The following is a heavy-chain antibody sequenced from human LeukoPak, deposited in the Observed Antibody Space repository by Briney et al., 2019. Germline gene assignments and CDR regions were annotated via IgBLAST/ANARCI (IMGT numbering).Heavy chain of an antibody. CDR3: AKGITGFDY. CDR1: GFTFSSYA. D-gene: IGHD1-20*01. Sequence: PGGSLRLSCAASGFTFSSYAMSWVRQAPGKGLEWVSGITGTGGNSYYADSVKGRFTTSRDNSKNTLYLQMNSLRAEDAAVYYCAKGITGFDYWGRGALVTVSS. V-gene: IGHV3-23*01. CDR2: ITGTGGNS. J-gene: IGHJ4*02.